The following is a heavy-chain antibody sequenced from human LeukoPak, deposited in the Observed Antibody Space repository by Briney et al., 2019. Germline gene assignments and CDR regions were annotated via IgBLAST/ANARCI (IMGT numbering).Heavy chain of an antibody. D-gene: IGHD2-21*02. V-gene: IGHV3-23*01. J-gene: IGHJ4*02. CDR2: ISGSGDNT. Sequence: GGSLRLSCAASGFTVSSNYMSWVRQAPGKGLEWVSAISGSGDNTYYADSVKGRFTVSRDNSKNTLYVQMKSLRAEDTAVYYCAKDLVVVPGNVNYFDYWGQGTLVTVSS. CDR1: GFTVSSNY. CDR3: AKDLVVVPGNVNYFDY.